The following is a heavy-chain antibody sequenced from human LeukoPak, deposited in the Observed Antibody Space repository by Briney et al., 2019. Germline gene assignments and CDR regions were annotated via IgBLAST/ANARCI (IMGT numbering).Heavy chain of an antibody. J-gene: IGHJ4*02. D-gene: IGHD5-12*01. V-gene: IGHV3-30*04. CDR2: ISHDGSNS. CDR3: ARDYSGYDYSDY. CDR1: GFTFNSYS. Sequence: GGSLRLSCAASGFTFNSYSMHWVRQAPGKGLEWVAGISHDGSNSYYGDSVKGRFTISRDNAKNTLFLQMNSLRAEDTAVYYCARDYSGYDYSDYWGQGTLVTVSS.